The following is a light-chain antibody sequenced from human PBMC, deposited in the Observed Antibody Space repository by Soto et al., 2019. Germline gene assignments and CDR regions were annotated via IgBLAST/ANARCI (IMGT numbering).Light chain of an antibody. CDR3: QQRCNWPPVT. CDR2: DAS. J-gene: IGKJ4*01. CDR1: QSVSDF. Sequence: EIVLTQSPATLSLSPGERATLSCRASQSVSDFLSWYQQKPGQAPRLLISDASNRATLIPARFSGSGSGTDFTLTISSLEPEDFAVYYCQQRCNWPPVTFGGGTKVEIK. V-gene: IGKV3-11*01.